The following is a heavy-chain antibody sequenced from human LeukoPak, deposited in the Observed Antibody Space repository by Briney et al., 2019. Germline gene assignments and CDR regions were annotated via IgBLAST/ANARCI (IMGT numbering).Heavy chain of an antibody. V-gene: IGHV3-21*01. J-gene: IGHJ4*02. D-gene: IGHD5-12*01. CDR1: GFTFSSYS. Sequence: GGSLRLSCAASGFTFSSYSTNWVRQAPGKGLEWVSSISSSSSYIYYADSVKGRFTISRDNAKNSLYLQMNSLRAEDTAVYYCAREGQWLLPYYFDYWGQGTLVTVSS. CDR3: AREGQWLLPYYFDY. CDR2: ISSSSSYI.